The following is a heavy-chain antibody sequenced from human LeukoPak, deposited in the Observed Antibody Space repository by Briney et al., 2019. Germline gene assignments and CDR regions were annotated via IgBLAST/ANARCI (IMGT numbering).Heavy chain of an antibody. V-gene: IGHV4-4*07. CDR3: ARRMTYYDFWSGSTTPRGAFDI. CDR2: IYTSGST. CDR1: GGSISSYY. Sequence: PSETLSLTCTVSGGSISSYYWSWIRQPAGKGLEWIGRIYTSGSTNYNPSLKSRVTISVDTSKNQFSLKLSSVTAADTAVYYCARRMTYYDFWSGSTTPRGAFDIWGQGTMVTVSS. J-gene: IGHJ3*02. D-gene: IGHD3-3*01.